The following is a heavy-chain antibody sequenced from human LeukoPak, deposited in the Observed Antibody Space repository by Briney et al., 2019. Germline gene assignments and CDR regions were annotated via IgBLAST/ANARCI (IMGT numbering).Heavy chain of an antibody. Sequence: SETLSLTCAVYGGSFSGYYWSWIRQPPGKGLEWIGEINHSGSTNYNPSLKSRVTISVDTSKNQFSLKLSSVTAADTAVYYCASNTYCSGGSCYSWVSYGYYYYYMDVWGKGTTVTVSS. D-gene: IGHD2-15*01. J-gene: IGHJ6*03. CDR1: GGSFSGYY. CDR2: INHSGST. V-gene: IGHV4-34*01. CDR3: ASNTYCSGGSCYSWVSYGYYYYYMDV.